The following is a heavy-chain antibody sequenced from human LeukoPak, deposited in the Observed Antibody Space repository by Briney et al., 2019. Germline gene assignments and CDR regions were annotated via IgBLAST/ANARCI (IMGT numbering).Heavy chain of an antibody. CDR3: ARTSITMVRGVIIHNWFDP. CDR2: IYYSGST. J-gene: IGHJ5*02. CDR1: GGSISSGGYY. V-gene: IGHV4-31*03. Sequence: SETLSLTCTVSGGSISSGGYYWSWIRQHPGKGPEWIGYIYYSGSTYYNPSLKSRVTISVDTSKNQFSLKLSSVTAADTAVYYCARTSITMVRGVIIHNWFDPWGQGTLVTVSS. D-gene: IGHD3-10*01.